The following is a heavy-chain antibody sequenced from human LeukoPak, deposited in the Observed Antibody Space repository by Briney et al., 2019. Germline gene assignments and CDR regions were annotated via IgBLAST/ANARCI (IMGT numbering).Heavy chain of an antibody. V-gene: IGHV3-23*01. J-gene: IGHJ3*02. CDR2: IRARADTT. D-gene: IGHD2-2*02. Sequence: GGSLRLSCAPSGFTFSNYAMSWVRHAPGKALEWVSGIRARADTTYYADSVKGRVTIPRDNSKNTLFLQLNSLRAEDAAVYYCARCYMWSIDAFHIWGQGTMVTVSS. CDR3: ARCYMWSIDAFHI. CDR1: GFTFSNYA.